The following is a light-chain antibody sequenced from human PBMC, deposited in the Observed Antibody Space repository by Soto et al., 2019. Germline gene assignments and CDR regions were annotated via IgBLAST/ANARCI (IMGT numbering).Light chain of an antibody. CDR3: HQYDDGPYT. CDR2: DVS. J-gene: IGKJ2*01. CDR1: QSVGSS. Sequence: EIVLTHSPATLSLSPWEIATLSCKASQSVGSSLGWYQQKPGQAPRLLIYDVSNRATGIPARFSGSGSGTDFTLTISSPEPEDIAVYYCHQYDDGPYTFGQGTKVDIK. V-gene: IGKV3-11*01.